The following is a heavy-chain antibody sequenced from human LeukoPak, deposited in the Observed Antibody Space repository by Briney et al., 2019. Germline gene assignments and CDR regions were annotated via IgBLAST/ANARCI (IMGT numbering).Heavy chain of an antibody. Sequence: SETLSLTCTVSGDFISSGNYYWNWIRQPAGKGLEWIGRIHTSGSTNYNPLLKSRVTISVDTSKNQFSLKLSSVTAADTAVYYCARQVGSYYGYWGQGTLVTVSS. J-gene: IGHJ4*02. CDR1: GDFISSGNYY. V-gene: IGHV4-61*02. CDR3: ARQVGSYYGY. D-gene: IGHD1-26*01. CDR2: IHTSGST.